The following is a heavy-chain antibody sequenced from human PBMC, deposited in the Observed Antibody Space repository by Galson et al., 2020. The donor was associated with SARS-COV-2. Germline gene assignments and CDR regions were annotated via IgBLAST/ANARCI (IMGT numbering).Heavy chain of an antibody. Sequence: ASVKVSCKASGYSFNNYYIHWVRQAPGQGLEWVGIITPNGDNILYAQKFQDRVTMTWDTSTTTVYMELSGLRSDDTAIYYCAREHDSMSSSAFDYWGQGTLVTVSS. V-gene: IGHV1-46*02. CDR1: GYSFNNYY. CDR3: AREHDSMSSSAFDY. CDR2: ITPNGDNI. D-gene: IGHD6-6*01. J-gene: IGHJ4*02.